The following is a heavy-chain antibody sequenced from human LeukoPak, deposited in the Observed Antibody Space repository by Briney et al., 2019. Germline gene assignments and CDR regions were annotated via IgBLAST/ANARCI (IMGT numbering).Heavy chain of an antibody. CDR3: AVQTWIQLWPYFDY. D-gene: IGHD5-18*01. CDR1: GGTFSSYA. CDR2: ISAYNGNT. V-gene: IGHV1-18*01. J-gene: IGHJ4*02. Sequence: ASVKVSCKASGGTFSSYAISWVRQAPGQGLEWMGWISAYNGNTNYAQKLQGRVTMTTDTSTSTAYMELRSLRSDDTAAYYCAVQTWIQLWPYFDYWGQGTLVTVSS.